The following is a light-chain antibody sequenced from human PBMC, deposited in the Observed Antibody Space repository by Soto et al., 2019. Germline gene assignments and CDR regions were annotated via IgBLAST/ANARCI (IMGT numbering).Light chain of an antibody. CDR2: DVS. CDR1: TNDVDDYKY. J-gene: IGLJ3*02. V-gene: IGLV2-14*03. CDR3: NAYTKNNSQV. Sequence: QSALTQPVSVSGSPGQSITISCSGTTNDVDDYKYFSWYQQHPGKAPTLLIFDVSHRPSRASNRFSGSKSANTASLTISGLQAEDEADYYCNAYTKNNSQVFGGGTKVTVL.